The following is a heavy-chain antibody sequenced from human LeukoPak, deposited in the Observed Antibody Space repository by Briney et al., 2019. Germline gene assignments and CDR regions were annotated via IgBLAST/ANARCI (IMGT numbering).Heavy chain of an antibody. V-gene: IGHV4-61*02. CDR1: GGSISSGSYY. Sequence: PSETLSITCTVSGGSISSGSYYWSWIRQPAGKGLEWIGRIYTSGSTNYNPSLKSRVTISVDTSKNQFSLKLSSVTAADTAVYYCARVGATPYYFDYWGQGTLVTVSS. CDR3: ARVGATPYYFDY. D-gene: IGHD1-26*01. CDR2: IYTSGST. J-gene: IGHJ4*02.